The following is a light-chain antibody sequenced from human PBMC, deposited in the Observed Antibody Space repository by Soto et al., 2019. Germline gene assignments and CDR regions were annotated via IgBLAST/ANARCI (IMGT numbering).Light chain of an antibody. CDR3: SLYTSENTYV. J-gene: IGLJ1*01. Sequence: QSVLTQPPSASGTPGQRVTTSCSGSSSNIGSNTVNWYQQLPGTAPKLLIYSNNQRPSGVPDRFSGSKSGTSASLAISGLQSEDEADYYCSLYTSENTYVFGTGTQLTVL. CDR2: SNN. V-gene: IGLV1-44*01. CDR1: SSNIGSNT.